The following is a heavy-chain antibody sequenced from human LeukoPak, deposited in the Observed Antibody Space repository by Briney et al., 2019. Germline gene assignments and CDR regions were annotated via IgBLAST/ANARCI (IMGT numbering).Heavy chain of an antibody. CDR3: ARDHMFKRSFRNWFDP. J-gene: IGHJ5*02. Sequence: PGRSLRLSCAASGFTSSNAWMSWVRQAPGKGLEWVGRIKSKTDGGTTDYAAPVKGRFTISRDDSKNTLYLQMNSLRAEDTAVYYCARDHMFKRSFRNWFDPWGQGTLVTVSS. V-gene: IGHV3-15*01. D-gene: IGHD3-10*02. CDR2: IKSKTDGGTT. CDR1: GFTSSNAW.